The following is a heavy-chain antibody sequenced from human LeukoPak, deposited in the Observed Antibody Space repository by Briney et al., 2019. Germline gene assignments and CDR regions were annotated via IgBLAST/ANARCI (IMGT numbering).Heavy chain of an antibody. CDR2: INPNSGGT. V-gene: IGHV1-2*04. CDR1: NYTFASYG. J-gene: IGHJ5*02. D-gene: IGHD6-19*01. Sequence: GASVKVSCKASNYTFASYGISWVRQAPGQGLEWMGWINPNSGGTNYAQKFQGWVTMTRDTSISTAYMELSRLRSDDTAVYYCARGSSGWNSENWFDPWGQGTLVTVSS. CDR3: ARGSSGWNSENWFDP.